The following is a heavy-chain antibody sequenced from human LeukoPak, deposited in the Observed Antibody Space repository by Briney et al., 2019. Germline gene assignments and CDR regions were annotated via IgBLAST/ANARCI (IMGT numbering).Heavy chain of an antibody. J-gene: IGHJ3*02. D-gene: IGHD6-19*01. CDR3: AKIQGWFNAAFHI. CDR2: IIPIFGTA. CDR1: GCTFSSYA. Sequence: SVKVSCKASGCTFSSYAISWVRQAPGQGLEWMGGIIPIFGTANYAQKFQGRVTITADKSTSTAYMELSSLRAEDTAVYYCAKIQGWFNAAFHIGGQGTMVTVSS. V-gene: IGHV1-69*06.